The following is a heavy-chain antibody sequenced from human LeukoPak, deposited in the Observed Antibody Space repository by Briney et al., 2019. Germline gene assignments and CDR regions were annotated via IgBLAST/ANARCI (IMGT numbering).Heavy chain of an antibody. D-gene: IGHD2-2*01. V-gene: IGHV4-34*01. CDR2: INHSGST. Sequence: SETLSLTCAVYGGSFSGYYWSWIRQPPGKGLEWIGEINHSGSTNYNPSLKSRVTISVDTSKNQFSLKLSSVTAADTAVYYCARIKACSSTSWYSGFDWFGPWGQGTLVTVSS. CDR1: GGSFSGYY. J-gene: IGHJ5*02. CDR3: ARIKACSSTSWYSGFDWFGP.